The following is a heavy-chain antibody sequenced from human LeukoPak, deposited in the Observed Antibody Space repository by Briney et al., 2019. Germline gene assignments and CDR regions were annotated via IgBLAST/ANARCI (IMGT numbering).Heavy chain of an antibody. CDR1: GYTFTSYD. CDR3: ARGRYCSGGSCYSDWYFDL. V-gene: IGHV1-8*01. D-gene: IGHD2-15*01. J-gene: IGHJ2*01. Sequence: GASVKVSCKHSGYTFTSYDIKWVRQATGQGLEWMGWMNPNSGNTGYAQKFQGRVTMTRSTSISTAYMELSSLRSEDTAVYYCARGRYCSGGSCYSDWYFDLWGRGTLVTVSS. CDR2: MNPNSGNT.